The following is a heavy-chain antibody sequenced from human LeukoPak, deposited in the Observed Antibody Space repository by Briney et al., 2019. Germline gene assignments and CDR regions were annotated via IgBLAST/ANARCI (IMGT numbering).Heavy chain of an antibody. J-gene: IGHJ6*03. CDR2: ISSSGSTI. Sequence: GGSLRLSCAASGFTFSSYGMHWVRQAPGKGLEWVSDISSSGSTIYYADSVKGRFTISRDNAKNSLYLQMNGLRAEDTALYYCARVRIVTAMVSYYMDVWGKGTTVTVSS. V-gene: IGHV3-48*04. CDR1: GFTFSSYG. D-gene: IGHD5-18*01. CDR3: ARVRIVTAMVSYYMDV.